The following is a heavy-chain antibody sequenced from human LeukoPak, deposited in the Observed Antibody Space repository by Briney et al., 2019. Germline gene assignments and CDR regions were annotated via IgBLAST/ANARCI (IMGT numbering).Heavy chain of an antibody. CDR3: ARDRAGRGYSGYDLPPLDY. Sequence: ASVKVSCKASGYTFTSYYMHWVRQAPGQGLEWMGIINPSGGSTSYAQKFQGRVIMTRDTSTSTVYTELSSLRSEDTAVYYCARDRAGRGYSGYDLPPLDYWGQGTLVTVSS. J-gene: IGHJ4*02. CDR2: INPSGGST. V-gene: IGHV1-46*01. D-gene: IGHD5-12*01. CDR1: GYTFTSYY.